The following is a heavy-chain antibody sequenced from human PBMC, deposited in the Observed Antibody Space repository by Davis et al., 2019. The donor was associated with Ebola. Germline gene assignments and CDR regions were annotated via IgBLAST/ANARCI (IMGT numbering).Heavy chain of an antibody. Sequence: AASVKVSCKASGGTFSSYAFSWVRQAPGQGLEWMGGIIGMFGTAHYAQKFQGRVTMTEDTSADIAYMELSSLTSEDTAVYSCARETGDGGGMDVWGKGTTVTVSS. CDR3: ARETGDGGGMDV. CDR2: IIGMFGTA. J-gene: IGHJ6*04. V-gene: IGHV1-69*06. CDR1: GGTFSSYA. D-gene: IGHD7-27*01.